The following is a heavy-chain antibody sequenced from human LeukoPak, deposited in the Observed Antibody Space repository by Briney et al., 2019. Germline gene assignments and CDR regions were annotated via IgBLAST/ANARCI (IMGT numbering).Heavy chain of an antibody. J-gene: IGHJ4*02. CDR2: IRGKAYGGTT. CDR3: TRVPVITMVRGVEFDY. D-gene: IGHD3-10*01. Sequence: GGSLRLSCTASGFTFGDYAMSWVRQAPGKGLEWVGFIRGKAYGGTTEYAASVKGRFTISRDDSKSIAYLQMNSLKTEDTAVYYCTRVPVITMVRGVEFDYWGQGTLVTVSS. CDR1: GFTFGDYA. V-gene: IGHV3-49*04.